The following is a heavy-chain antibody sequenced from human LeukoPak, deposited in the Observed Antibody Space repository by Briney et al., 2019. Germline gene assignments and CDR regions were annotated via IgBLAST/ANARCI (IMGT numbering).Heavy chain of an antibody. Sequence: PGGSLRLSCAASGFTFSSYGMHWVRQAPGKGLEWVAVIWYDGSNKYYADSVKGRFTISRDNSKNTLYLQMNSLRAEDTAVYYCARVRSSGRYSCLDYWGQGTLVTVSS. D-gene: IGHD6-19*01. CDR3: ARVRSSGRYSCLDY. CDR1: GFTFSSYG. J-gene: IGHJ4*02. CDR2: IWYDGSNK. V-gene: IGHV3-33*01.